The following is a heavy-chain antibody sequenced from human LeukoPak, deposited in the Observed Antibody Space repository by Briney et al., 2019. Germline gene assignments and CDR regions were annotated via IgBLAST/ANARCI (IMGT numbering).Heavy chain of an antibody. D-gene: IGHD3-22*01. CDR2: IWYDGSNK. CDR1: GFPFSVFY. J-gene: IGHJ3*02. Sequence: GGSLRLSCAASGFPFSVFYMSWVRQAPGKGLEWVAVIWYDGSNKYYADSVKGRFTISRDNSKNTLYLQMNSLRAEDTAVYYCATYYYDSSGSGRGAFDIWGQGTMVTVSS. CDR3: ATYYYDSSGSGRGAFDI. V-gene: IGHV3-33*08.